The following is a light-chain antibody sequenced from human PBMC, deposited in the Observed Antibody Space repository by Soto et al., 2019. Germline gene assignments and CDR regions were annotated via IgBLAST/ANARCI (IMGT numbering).Light chain of an antibody. Sequence: EIVLTQSPATLSLSPGERATLSCRASQSVGSYLAWCQQKPGQAPRLLIYDASNRATGIPARFSGSGSGTDFTLTISSLEPEDFAVYYCQQRSNWPPITFGQGTRLEIK. CDR2: DAS. J-gene: IGKJ5*01. CDR1: QSVGSY. V-gene: IGKV3-11*01. CDR3: QQRSNWPPIT.